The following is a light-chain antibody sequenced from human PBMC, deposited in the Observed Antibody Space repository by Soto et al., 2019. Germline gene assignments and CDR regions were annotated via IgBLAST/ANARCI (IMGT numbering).Light chain of an antibody. CDR3: AAWDDSLSGVV. CDR1: SSDVGGYEY. J-gene: IGLJ2*01. V-gene: IGLV2-8*01. CDR2: EVI. Sequence: QSALTQPPSASGSPGQSVTISCTGSSSDVGGYEYVSWYQQHPGKAPKLSIYEVIKRPSGVPDRFSGSKSGNTASLTVSGLQAEDEADYYCAAWDDSLSGVVFGGGTKLTV.